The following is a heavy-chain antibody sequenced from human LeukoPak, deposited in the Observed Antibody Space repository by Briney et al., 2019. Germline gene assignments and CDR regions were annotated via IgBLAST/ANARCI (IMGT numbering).Heavy chain of an antibody. D-gene: IGHD6-13*01. Sequence: SETLSLTCTVSGDSINTHQYYWAWLRQPPGKGLEWIGSVFYGGTTYYNSSLKSRVTISMDGSNNQFSLKVTSVTAADTAIFYCARMTWQQLHSWFDPWGQGVLVTVSS. V-gene: IGHV4-39*01. CDR2: VFYGGTT. CDR3: ARMTWQQLHSWFDP. CDR1: GDSINTHQYY. J-gene: IGHJ5*02.